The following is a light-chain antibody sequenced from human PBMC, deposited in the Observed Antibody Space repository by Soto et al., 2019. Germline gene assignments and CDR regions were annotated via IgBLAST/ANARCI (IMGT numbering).Light chain of an antibody. CDR2: EVT. CDR3: SSFTGASTI. J-gene: IGLJ1*01. CDR1: SSDVGGYNY. Sequence: QSALTQPPSASGSPGQSVTISCTGTSSDVGGYNYVSWYQQHPGKAPKLVIYEVTKRPSGVPDRFSGSKSGNTASLTVSGLQAEDEADHYCSSFTGASTIFGTGTKVTV. V-gene: IGLV2-8*01.